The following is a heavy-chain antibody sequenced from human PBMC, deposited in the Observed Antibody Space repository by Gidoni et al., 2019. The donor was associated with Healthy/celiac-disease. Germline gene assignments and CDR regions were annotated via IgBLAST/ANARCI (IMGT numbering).Heavy chain of an antibody. V-gene: IGHV4-34*01. D-gene: IGHD6-13*01. CDR1: GGSFSGYY. CDR3: ARAIAAAGRMDV. J-gene: IGHJ6*02. CDR2: INHSGST. Sequence: QVQLQQWGAGLLKPSETLSLTCAVYGGSFSGYYWSWIRQPPGKGLEWIGEINHSGSTNYNPSLKSRVTISVDTSKNQFSLKLSSVTAADTAVYYCARAIAAAGRMDVWGQGTTVTVSS.